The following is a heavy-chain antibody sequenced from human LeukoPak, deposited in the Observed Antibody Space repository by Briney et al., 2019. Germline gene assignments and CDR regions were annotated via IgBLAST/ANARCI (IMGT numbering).Heavy chain of an antibody. CDR2: ISSSSSYI. V-gene: IGHV3-21*01. D-gene: IGHD4-11*01. Sequence: GGSLRLSCAASGFTFSSYSMNWVRQAPGKGLEWVSSISSSSSYIYYADSVKGRFTISRDNARNSLYLQMNSLRAEDTAVYYCARDMTSVRSYWGQGTLVTVSS. CDR1: GFTFSSYS. CDR3: ARDMTSVRSY. J-gene: IGHJ4*02.